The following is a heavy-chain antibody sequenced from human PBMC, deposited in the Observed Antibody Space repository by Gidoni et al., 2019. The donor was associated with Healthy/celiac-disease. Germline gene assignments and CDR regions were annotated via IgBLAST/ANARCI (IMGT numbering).Heavy chain of an antibody. V-gene: IGHV3-15*01. CDR3: TTGIAGAGPFDY. D-gene: IGHD6-19*01. CDR2: IKSKTDGGTT. Sequence: EVQLVASGGGLVKPGGSLRLSCAASGVTFSNAWMSWVRQAPGKGLEWVGRIKSKTDGGTTDYAEPVKGRFTISRDDSKNTLYLQRNSLKTEDTAVYYCTTGIAGAGPFDYWGQGTLVTVSS. CDR1: GVTFSNAW. J-gene: IGHJ4*02.